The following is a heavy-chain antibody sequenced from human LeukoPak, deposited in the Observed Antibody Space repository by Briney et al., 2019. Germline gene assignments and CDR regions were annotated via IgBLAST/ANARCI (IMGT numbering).Heavy chain of an antibody. CDR2: ISWNSGSI. V-gene: IGHV3-9*01. J-gene: IGHJ3*02. CDR1: GFTFDDYA. Sequence: QPGGSLRLSCAASGFTFDDYAMHWVRQAPGKGLEWVSGISWNSGSIGYADSVKGRFTISRDNAKNSLYLQMNSLRAEDTALYYCAKVLYSEWSSGWPDDAFDIWGQGTMVTVSS. D-gene: IGHD6-19*01. CDR3: AKVLYSEWSSGWPDDAFDI.